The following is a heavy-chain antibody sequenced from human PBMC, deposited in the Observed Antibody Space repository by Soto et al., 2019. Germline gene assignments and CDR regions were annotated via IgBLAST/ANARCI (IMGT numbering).Heavy chain of an antibody. Sequence: EVQLVESGGGLVQPGGSVRLACAASGFTFSSYWMHWVRQAPGKGLMWVSRIHNDGSTTRYADSVKGRFTISRDNAKKTLYLQMRSLRVEDTAVYYCARDNWDSYGGQGTLVTVSS. CDR3: ARDNWDSY. CDR1: GFTFSSYW. J-gene: IGHJ4*01. CDR2: IHNDGSTT. V-gene: IGHV3-74*01. D-gene: IGHD1-7*01.